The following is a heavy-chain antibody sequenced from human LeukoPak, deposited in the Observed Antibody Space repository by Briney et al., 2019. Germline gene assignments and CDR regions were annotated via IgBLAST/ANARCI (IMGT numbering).Heavy chain of an antibody. CDR1: GGSISSSSYY. Sequence: PSETLSLTCTVSGGSISSSSYYWGWLRQPPGKGLEWIGSIYYSGSTYYNPSLKSRVTISVDTSKNQFSLKLSSVTAADTAVYYCARTPFFGVVSNEHWCDPWGQGTLVTVSS. CDR3: ARTPFFGVVSNEHWCDP. CDR2: IYYSGST. V-gene: IGHV4-39*01. D-gene: IGHD3-3*01. J-gene: IGHJ5*02.